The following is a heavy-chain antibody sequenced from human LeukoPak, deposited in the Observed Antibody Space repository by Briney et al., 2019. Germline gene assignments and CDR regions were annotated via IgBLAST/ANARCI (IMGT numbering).Heavy chain of an antibody. CDR2: VKQDGGEK. D-gene: IGHD4/OR15-4a*01. V-gene: IGHV3-7*03. CDR1: GFTFSDYW. CDR3: ARRAGAYSHPYDY. Sequence: GGSLRLSCAASGFTFSDYWMSWVRQAPGKGLEWVANVKQDGGEKHYIDSVKGRFTISRDNSKNTLYLQMNSLRAEDTAVYYCARRAGAYSHPYDYWGQGTLVTVSS. J-gene: IGHJ4*02.